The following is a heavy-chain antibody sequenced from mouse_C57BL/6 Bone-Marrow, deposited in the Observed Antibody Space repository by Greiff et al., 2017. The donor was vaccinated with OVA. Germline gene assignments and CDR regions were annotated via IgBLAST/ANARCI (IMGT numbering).Heavy chain of an antibody. Sequence: QVQLQQPGAELVRPGSSVKLSCKASGYTFTSYWMDWVKQRPGQGLEWIGNIYPSDSETHYNQKFKDKATLTVDKSSSTAYMQLSSLTSEDSAVYYCARYDYDADWYVDVWGTGTTVTVSS. J-gene: IGHJ1*03. CDR2: IYPSDSET. CDR3: ARYDYDADWYVDV. CDR1: GYTFTSYW. V-gene: IGHV1-61*01. D-gene: IGHD2-4*01.